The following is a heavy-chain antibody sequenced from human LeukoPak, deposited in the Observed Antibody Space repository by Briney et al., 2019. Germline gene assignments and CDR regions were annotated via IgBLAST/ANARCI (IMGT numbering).Heavy chain of an antibody. Sequence: ASVKVSCKASGYTFTSYHMHWVRQAPGQGLEWMGWISAYSGNTNYAQKLQGRVTMTRDTSTSTAYMELRSLRSDDTAVYYCARALITMIVVVTSFDYWGQGTLVTVSS. J-gene: IGHJ4*02. CDR1: GYTFTSYH. D-gene: IGHD3-22*01. CDR3: ARALITMIVVVTSFDY. CDR2: ISAYSGNT. V-gene: IGHV1-18*04.